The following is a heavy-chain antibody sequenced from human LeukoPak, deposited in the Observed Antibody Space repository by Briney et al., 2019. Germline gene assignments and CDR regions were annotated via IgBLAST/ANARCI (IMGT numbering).Heavy chain of an antibody. D-gene: IGHD4-17*01. V-gene: IGHV3-7*01. CDR1: GFTFGSYW. Sequence: GGSLRLSCAASGFTFGSYWMSWVRQAPGKGLEWVANIKQDGSEKYYVDSVKGRFTISRDNAKNSLYLEMNSLRAEDTAVYYCARERTVTLRGGFDYWGQGTLVTVSS. CDR2: IKQDGSEK. J-gene: IGHJ4*02. CDR3: ARERTVTLRGGFDY.